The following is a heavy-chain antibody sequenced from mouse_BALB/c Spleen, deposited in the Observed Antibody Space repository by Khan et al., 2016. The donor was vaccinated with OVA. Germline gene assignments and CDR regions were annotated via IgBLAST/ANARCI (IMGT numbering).Heavy chain of an antibody. V-gene: IGHV3-2*02. CDR2: ISYSGNT. Sequence: VQLKESGPGLVKPSQSLSLTCTVTGYSTTSDYAWNWIRQFPGNKLEWMGFISYSGNTNYNPSLKSRISITRDTSKNQFFLQLNSVTTEDTATYYCARIYGGDFDYWGQGTTLTVSS. J-gene: IGHJ2*01. CDR3: ARIYGGDFDY. D-gene: IGHD1-1*01. CDR1: GYSTTSDYA.